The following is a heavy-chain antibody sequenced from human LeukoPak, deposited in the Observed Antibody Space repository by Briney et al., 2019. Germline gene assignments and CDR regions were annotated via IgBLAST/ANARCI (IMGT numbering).Heavy chain of an antibody. CDR3: AQGGWLRDYYYYGMDV. Sequence: SETLSLTCTVSGGSISTYYWTWIRQSPGKGLEWIGCIYYSGSTNYNPSLKSRVTISVDTSKNQFSLKLSSVTAADTAVYYCAQGGWLRDYYYYGMDVWGQGTTVTVSS. V-gene: IGHV4-59*01. D-gene: IGHD3-22*01. CDR2: IYYSGST. J-gene: IGHJ6*02. CDR1: GGSISTYY.